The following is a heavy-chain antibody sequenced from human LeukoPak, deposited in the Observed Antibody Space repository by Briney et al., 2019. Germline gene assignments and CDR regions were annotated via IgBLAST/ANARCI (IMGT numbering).Heavy chain of an antibody. CDR2: ISGSGGST. J-gene: IGHJ5*02. D-gene: IGHD1-1*01. V-gene: IGHV3-23*01. Sequence: GGSLRLSCAASGFTFSSYAMSWVRQAPGKGLEWVSAISGSGGSTYYADSVKGRFTISRDNSKNTLYLQMNSLRAEDTAVYYCAKDLSFPWNPNWFDPWGQGTLVTVSS. CDR3: AKDLSFPWNPNWFDP. CDR1: GFTFSSYA.